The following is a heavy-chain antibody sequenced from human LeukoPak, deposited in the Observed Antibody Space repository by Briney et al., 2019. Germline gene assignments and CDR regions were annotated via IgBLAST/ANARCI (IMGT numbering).Heavy chain of an antibody. CDR1: GFTFTTYG. Sequence: GGSLRLSCAASGFTFTTYGMNWVRQAPGKGLEWVSSISSSSSYIYYADSVKGRFTISRDNAKNSLYLQMNSLRAEDTAVYYCARDIDSSGYYENWGQGTLVTVSS. CDR2: ISSSSSYI. V-gene: IGHV3-21*01. D-gene: IGHD3-22*01. J-gene: IGHJ4*02. CDR3: ARDIDSSGYYEN.